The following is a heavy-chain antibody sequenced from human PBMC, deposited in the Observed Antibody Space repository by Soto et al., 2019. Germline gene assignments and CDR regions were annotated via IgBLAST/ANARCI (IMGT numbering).Heavy chain of an antibody. J-gene: IGHJ4*02. CDR1: GYTFTSYD. V-gene: IGHV1-8*01. D-gene: IGHD3-3*01. CDR3: ARSPTRITIFGVVRTYYFDY. Sequence: ASVKVSCKASGYTFTSYDINWVRQATGQGLEWMGWMNPNSGNTGYAQKFQGRVTMTRNTSISTAYMELSSLRSEDTAVYYFARSPTRITIFGVVRTYYFDYWGQGTLVTVSS. CDR2: MNPNSGNT.